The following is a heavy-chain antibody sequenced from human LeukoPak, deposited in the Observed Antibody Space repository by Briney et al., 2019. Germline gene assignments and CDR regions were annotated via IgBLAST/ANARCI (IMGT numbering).Heavy chain of an antibody. J-gene: IGHJ4*02. V-gene: IGHV3-30*19. D-gene: IGHD3-3*01. CDR2: ISYDGSKE. CDR3: ARDIDGYYSFDY. CDR1: GFIFSSHG. Sequence: PGTSLRLSCSASGFIFSSHGMHWVRQAPGKGLEWVAVISYDGSKEYYADSVKGRFTTSRDNSRNTLYLQMNSLRTDDTAVYYCARDIDGYYSFDYWGQGTLVTVSS.